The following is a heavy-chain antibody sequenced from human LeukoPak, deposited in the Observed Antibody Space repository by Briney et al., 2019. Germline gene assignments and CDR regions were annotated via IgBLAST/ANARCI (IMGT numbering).Heavy chain of an antibody. CDR3: ARGFAVAGTPGYYYYMDV. J-gene: IGHJ6*03. Sequence: GASVKVSCKASGGTFSSYAISWVRQAPGQGLEWMGGIIPIFGTANYAQKLQGRVTITADKSTSTAYMELSSLRSEDTAVYYCARGFAVAGTPGYYYYMDVWGKGTTVTVSS. V-gene: IGHV1-69*06. CDR2: IIPIFGTA. D-gene: IGHD6-19*01. CDR1: GGTFSSYA.